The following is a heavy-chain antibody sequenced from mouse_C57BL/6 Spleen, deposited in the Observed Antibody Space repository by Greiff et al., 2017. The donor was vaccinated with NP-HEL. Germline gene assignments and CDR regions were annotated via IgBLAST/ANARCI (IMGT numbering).Heavy chain of an antibody. Sequence: QVQLQQSGPELVKPGASVKISCKASGYAFSSSWMNWVKQRPGTGLEWIGRIYPGDGDTNYNGKFKGKATLTADKSSSTAYMQLSSLTSEDSAVYFCARSKVTTVVGPYFDVWGTGTTVTVSS. J-gene: IGHJ1*03. D-gene: IGHD1-1*01. CDR3: ARSKVTTVVGPYFDV. V-gene: IGHV1-82*01. CDR1: GYAFSSSW. CDR2: IYPGDGDT.